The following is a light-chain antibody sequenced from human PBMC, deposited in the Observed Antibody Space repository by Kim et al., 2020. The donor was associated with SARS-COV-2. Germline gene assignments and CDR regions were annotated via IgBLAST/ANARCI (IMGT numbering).Light chain of an antibody. V-gene: IGLV3-19*01. CDR3: NSRDSNDNVV. CDR1: SPRSYN. Sequence: VAMGQTVRITCQGDSPRSYNATWYQKKPGQAPIRVIYGKNNRPSGIPDRFSGSSSGNTASLTPTGTQAGDEADYYCNSRDSNDNVVFGGGTQLTVL. J-gene: IGLJ2*01. CDR2: GKN.